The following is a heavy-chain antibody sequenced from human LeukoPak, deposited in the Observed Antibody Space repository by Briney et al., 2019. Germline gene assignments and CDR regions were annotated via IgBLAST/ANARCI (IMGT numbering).Heavy chain of an antibody. CDR2: INPSGGRT. CDR3: ARDGGHDAFDI. J-gene: IGHJ3*02. CDR1: GYTFISCY. V-gene: IGHV1-46*01. Sequence: GASVKVSCKACGYTFISCYIHWVRQAPGQGLEWMGIINPSGGRTGNAQKSQGRATMTRDMSRSTVYMELSSLRSEDTAVYYCARDGGHDAFDIWGQGTMVTVSS.